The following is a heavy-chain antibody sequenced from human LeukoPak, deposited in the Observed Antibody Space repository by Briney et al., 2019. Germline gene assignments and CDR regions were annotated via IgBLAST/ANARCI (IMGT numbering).Heavy chain of an antibody. D-gene: IGHD5-24*01. CDR3: VREGYNRFNYYFDY. CDR2: IYPGDSDT. Sequence: GESLKISCKGSGYIFTSYWIGWVRQLPGKGLEWMGIIYPGDSDTRYSPSFRGQVTISADKSIKIAYLQWSSLKASDTAMYYCVREGYNRFNYYFDYWGQGTQVTVSS. CDR1: GYIFTSYW. V-gene: IGHV5-51*01. J-gene: IGHJ4*02.